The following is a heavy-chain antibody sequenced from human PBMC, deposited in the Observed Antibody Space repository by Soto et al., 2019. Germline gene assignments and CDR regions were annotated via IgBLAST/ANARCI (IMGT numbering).Heavy chain of an antibody. Sequence: VASVKVSCKASGYTFTSYDIDWVRQATGQGLEWMGWMNPNSGNTGYAQKFQGRVTMTRNTSISTAYMELSSLRSEDTAVYYCAVSVEPDIDDAFDIWGQGTMVTVPS. V-gene: IGHV1-8*01. J-gene: IGHJ3*02. CDR1: GYTFTSYD. D-gene: IGHD2-2*01. CDR3: AVSVEPDIDDAFDI. CDR2: MNPNSGNT.